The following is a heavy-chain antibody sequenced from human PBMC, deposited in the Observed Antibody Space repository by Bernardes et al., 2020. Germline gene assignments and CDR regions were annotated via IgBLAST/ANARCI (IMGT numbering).Heavy chain of an antibody. CDR1: GGSISSYY. CDR2: IYYSGST. Sequence: SETLSLTCTVSGGSISSYYWSWIRQPPGKGLEWIGYIYYSGSTNYNPSLKSRVTISVDTSKNQFSLKLSPVTAADTAVYYCARSDGSSRAYYYYYMDVWGKGTTVTVSS. D-gene: IGHD6-13*01. J-gene: IGHJ6*03. CDR3: ARSDGSSRAYYYYYMDV. V-gene: IGHV4-59*01.